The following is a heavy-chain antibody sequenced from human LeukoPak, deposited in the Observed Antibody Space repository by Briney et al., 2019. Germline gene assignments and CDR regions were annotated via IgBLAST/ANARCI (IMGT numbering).Heavy chain of an antibody. CDR1: GFTFSSYA. D-gene: IGHD3-3*01. CDR2: ISYDGSNK. CDR3: AKDPAFGVVLYYFDY. V-gene: IGHV3-30-3*01. Sequence: GGSLRLSCAASGFTFSSYAMHWVRQAPGKGLEWVAVISYDGSNKYYADSVKGRFTISRDNSKNTLYLQMNSLRAEDTAVYYCAKDPAFGVVLYYFDYWGQGTLVTVSS. J-gene: IGHJ4*02.